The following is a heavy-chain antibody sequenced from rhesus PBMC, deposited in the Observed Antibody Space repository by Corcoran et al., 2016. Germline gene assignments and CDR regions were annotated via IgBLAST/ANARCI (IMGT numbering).Heavy chain of an antibody. Sequence: QEQLQESGPGPVRPSETLSLTCAVSGFSISSDYWTWIRQPPGKGLAWIGCIYGSSGPPNYTSSRKSRVTISPDTSKTQFSLKLNSVTAADTAVYYCAREDFAPGHGLNSWGQGVVVTVSS. CDR1: GFSISSDY. CDR2: IYGSSGPP. V-gene: IGHV4-147*01. CDR3: AREDFAPGHGLNS. D-gene: IGHD1-38*01. J-gene: IGHJ6*01.